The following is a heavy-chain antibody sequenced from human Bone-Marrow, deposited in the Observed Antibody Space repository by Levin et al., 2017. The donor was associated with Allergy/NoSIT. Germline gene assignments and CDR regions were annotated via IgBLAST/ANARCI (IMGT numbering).Heavy chain of an antibody. D-gene: IGHD2/OR15-2a*01. J-gene: IGHJ4*02. Sequence: GESLKISCAASGFTFSNAWMSWVRRAPGKGLEWVGRLKSKTDGGAIDYAAPVKGRFTISRDDSKNTLYLQMNSLVTDDTAVYYCFYHGMDYCGQGTLVTVSS. V-gene: IGHV3-15*01. CDR3: FYHGMDY. CDR2: LKSKTDGGAI. CDR1: GFTFSNAW.